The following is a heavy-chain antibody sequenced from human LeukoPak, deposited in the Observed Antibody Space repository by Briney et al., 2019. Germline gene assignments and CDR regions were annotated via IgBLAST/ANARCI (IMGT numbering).Heavy chain of an antibody. Sequence: SETLSLTCNVSGGSISRYYWSWIRQPAGKGLEWIGRVYTSGSTNYNPSLKSRVTMSVETSKSQFSLKLSSMTAADTAIYYCARGGEVGGTGSRFDYWGQGTLVTVSS. CDR3: ARGGEVGGTGSRFDY. J-gene: IGHJ4*02. CDR2: VYTSGST. V-gene: IGHV4-4*07. CDR1: GGSISRYY. D-gene: IGHD1-26*01.